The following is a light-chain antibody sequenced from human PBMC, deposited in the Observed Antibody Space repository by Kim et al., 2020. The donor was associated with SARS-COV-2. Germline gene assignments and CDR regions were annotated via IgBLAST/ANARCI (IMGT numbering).Light chain of an antibody. J-gene: IGLJ3*02. CDR1: SGYH. Sequence: SGYHPHWFKQKPGQPPRALIYGATRKHPWTPARFSGSLLGGKAALTVSSVQPEDEADYFCLVLHNSAWVFGGGTKLTVL. V-gene: IGLV7-43*01. CDR2: GAT. CDR3: LVLHNSAWV.